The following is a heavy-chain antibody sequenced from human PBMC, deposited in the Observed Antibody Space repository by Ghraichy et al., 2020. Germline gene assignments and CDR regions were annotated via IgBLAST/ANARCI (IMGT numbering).Heavy chain of an antibody. CDR3: AKDYVYWKFREPRGTAFDY. D-gene: IGHD3-10*01. V-gene: IGHV3-9*01. J-gene: IGHJ4*02. Sequence: GGSLRLSCAASGFTFDDYAMHWVRQAPGKDLEWVSGISWNSGSIGYADSVKGRFTISRDNAKNSLYLQMNSLRAEDTALYYCAKDYVYWKFREPRGTAFDYWGQGTLVTVSS. CDR1: GFTFDDYA. CDR2: ISWNSGSI.